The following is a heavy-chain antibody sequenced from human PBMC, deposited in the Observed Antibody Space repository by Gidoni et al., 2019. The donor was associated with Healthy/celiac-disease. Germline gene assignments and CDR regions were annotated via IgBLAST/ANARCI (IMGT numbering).Heavy chain of an antibody. V-gene: IGHV4-34*01. CDR3: ARGKPYMGALDY. CDR2: INHSGST. CDR1: GGSFSGYY. Sequence: QVQLQQWGAGLLKPSEPLSLPCAVYGGSFSGYYWSWIRQPPGKGLEWIGEINHSGSTNYNPSLKSRVTISVDTSKNQFSLKLSSVTAADTAVYYCARGKPYMGALDYWGQGTLVTVSS. D-gene: IGHD1-26*01. J-gene: IGHJ4*02.